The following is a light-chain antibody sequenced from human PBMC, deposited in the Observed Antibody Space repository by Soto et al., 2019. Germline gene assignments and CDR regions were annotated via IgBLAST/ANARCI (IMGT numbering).Light chain of an antibody. CDR3: SSYTSSSTHWV. Sequence: QSALTQPASVSGSPGQSITISCTGTSSDVGCYNYVSWYQQHPGKAPKLMIYEVSNRPSGVSNRFSGSKSGNTASLTISGLQAEDEADYYCSSYTSSSTHWVFGGGTKVTVL. CDR1: SSDVGCYNY. J-gene: IGLJ3*02. V-gene: IGLV2-14*01. CDR2: EVS.